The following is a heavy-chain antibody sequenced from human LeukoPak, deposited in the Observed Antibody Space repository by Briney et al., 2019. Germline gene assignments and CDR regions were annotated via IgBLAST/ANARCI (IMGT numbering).Heavy chain of an antibody. J-gene: IGHJ5*02. CDR1: GRTFSSYA. Sequence: TVKLSYKASGRTFSSYAISWVRQPPGQALEWVGGILPIFCTEHYAQKFQGRVTITAHESMSTAYMELSSLRSEDTAVYYCARGGYCSSTSCYHPYNWFDPWGQGTLVTVSS. CDR3: ARGGYCSSTSCYHPYNWFDP. D-gene: IGHD2-2*01. V-gene: IGHV1-69*13. CDR2: ILPIFCTE.